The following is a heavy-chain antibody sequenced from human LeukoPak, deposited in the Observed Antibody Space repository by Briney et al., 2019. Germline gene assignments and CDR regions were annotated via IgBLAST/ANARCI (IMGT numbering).Heavy chain of an antibody. J-gene: IGHJ4*02. D-gene: IGHD3-22*01. CDR2: IYYSGST. V-gene: IGHV4-59*01. Sequence: SETLSLTCTVSGGSISSYYWSWIRQSPGKGLEWIGYIYYSGSTDYNPSLKSRVTISVDTSKNQFSLKLSSVTAADTAVYYCARVSVSSGHHPWYFDYWGQGTLVTVTS. CDR3: ARVSVSSGHHPWYFDY. CDR1: GGSISSYY.